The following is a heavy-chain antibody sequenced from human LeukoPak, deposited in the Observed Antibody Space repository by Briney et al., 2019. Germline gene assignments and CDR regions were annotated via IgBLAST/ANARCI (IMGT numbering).Heavy chain of an antibody. CDR1: GFTFSSYA. J-gene: IGHJ4*02. CDR2: IRGIGGST. D-gene: IGHD6-13*01. CDR3: AKGRIAAARSCSPL. Sequence: GGALRLSCAASGFTFSSYAMSWVRQAPGKGLEWVSAIRGIGGSTYYADSVKGRFTISRDNSKNTLYLQMNSLRAEDTAVYYCAKGRIAAARSCSPLWGQGTLVTGSS. V-gene: IGHV3-23*01.